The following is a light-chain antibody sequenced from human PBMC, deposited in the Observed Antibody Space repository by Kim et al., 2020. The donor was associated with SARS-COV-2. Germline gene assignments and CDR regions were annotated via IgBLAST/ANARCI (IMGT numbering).Light chain of an antibody. J-gene: IGKJ2*01. CDR2: AAS. Sequence: EIVMTQSPATLSVSPGERATLSCRASQSVSSNLAWYQQKPGQAPRLLLYAASTRATGIPARFSGTGSGTEFTLTISSLQSEDFAVYYCQQYNNWYTFGQGTKLEI. CDR1: QSVSSN. CDR3: QQYNNWYT. V-gene: IGKV3-15*01.